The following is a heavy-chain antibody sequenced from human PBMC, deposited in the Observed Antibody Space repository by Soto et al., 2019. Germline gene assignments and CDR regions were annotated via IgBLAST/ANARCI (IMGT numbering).Heavy chain of an antibody. CDR3: ARDKTKSASYHQYYYGMDV. CDR2: IIPIFGTA. D-gene: IGHD2-2*01. V-gene: IGHV1-69*13. CDR1: GGTFSSYA. Sequence: SVKVSCKASGGTFSSYAISLVRQAPGQGLEWMGGIIPIFGTANYAQKFQGRVTITADESTSTAYMELSSLRSEDTAVYYCARDKTKSASYHQYYYGMDVWGQGTTVTVSS. J-gene: IGHJ6*02.